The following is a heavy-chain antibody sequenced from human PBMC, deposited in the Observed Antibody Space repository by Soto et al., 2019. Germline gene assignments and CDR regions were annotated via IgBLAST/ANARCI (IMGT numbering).Heavy chain of an antibody. D-gene: IGHD3-10*01. Sequence: SKTLPISCAVQGDSLSSGAYSWSWIRQQPEKGLEWMVYIYHSGSTYYNPSLKSRFTISVDRSNNQFSLKLSPVTAAAPSVHYLVRAHGAGCDPFAFSTQGTTVT. CDR1: GDSLSSGAYS. CDR3: VRAHGAGCDPFAF. CDR2: IYHSGST. J-gene: IGHJ3*01. V-gene: IGHV4-30-2*01.